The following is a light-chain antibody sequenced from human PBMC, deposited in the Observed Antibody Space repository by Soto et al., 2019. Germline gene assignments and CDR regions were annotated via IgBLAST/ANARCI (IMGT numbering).Light chain of an antibody. J-gene: IGKJ5*01. V-gene: IGKV3-20*01. CDR3: QQYGSSLIT. CDR1: QSVSSSY. Sequence: ELVLTQSPGTLSLSPGERATLSCRASQSVSSSYLAWYQQKPGQAPRLLIYGASNRATGIPDRFSGSGSGTDFTLTISRLETEDFAVYYCQQYGSSLITFGQGTRLEI. CDR2: GAS.